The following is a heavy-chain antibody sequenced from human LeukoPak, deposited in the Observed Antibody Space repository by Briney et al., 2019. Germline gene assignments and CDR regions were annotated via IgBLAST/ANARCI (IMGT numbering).Heavy chain of an antibody. CDR1: GGSISSSNYY. V-gene: IGHV4-61*05. D-gene: IGHD6-19*01. CDR3: ARGPLSSGWYHY. J-gene: IGHJ4*02. CDR2: IYYSRST. Sequence: PSETLSLTCTVSGGSISSSNYYWTWIRQPPGKGLEWIGYIYYSRSTNYNPSLKSRVTISVDTSKNQFSLKLSSVTAADTAVYYCARGPLSSGWYHYWGQGTLVTVSS.